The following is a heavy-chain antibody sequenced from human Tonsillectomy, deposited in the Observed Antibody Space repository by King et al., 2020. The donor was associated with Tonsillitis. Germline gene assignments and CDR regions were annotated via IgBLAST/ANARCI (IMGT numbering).Heavy chain of an antibody. J-gene: IGHJ4*02. CDR2: ISYDGSNK. CDR1: GFTFSSYA. Sequence: QLVQSGGGVVQPGRSLRLSCAASGFTFSSYAMHWVRQAPGKGLEWVAVISYDGSNKYYADSVKGRFTISRDNSKNTLYLQMNSLRAEDTAVYYWAREPNSSSWLFDYWGQGTLVTVSS. D-gene: IGHD6-13*01. CDR3: AREPNSSSWLFDY. V-gene: IGHV3-30-3*01.